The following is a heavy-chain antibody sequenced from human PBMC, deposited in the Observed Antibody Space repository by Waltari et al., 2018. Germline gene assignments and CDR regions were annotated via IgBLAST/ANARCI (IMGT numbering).Heavy chain of an antibody. V-gene: IGHV3-53*01. CDR1: GFIVSNNY. CDR2: TKGGGNT. J-gene: IGHJ6*02. CDR3: ASDPGFANGMDG. Sequence: EVQLVESGGGLIQPGGSLRLSCAASGFIVSNNYMSWVRQAPGKGLAWVSVTKGGGNTFYSDSVKGRFTISTDDSSNTLSLQMNSLRVEDTAVYYCASDPGFANGMDGWGQGTTVTVSS.